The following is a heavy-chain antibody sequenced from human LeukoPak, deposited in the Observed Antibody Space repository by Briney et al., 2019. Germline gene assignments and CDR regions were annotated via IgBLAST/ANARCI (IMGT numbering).Heavy chain of an antibody. V-gene: IGHV3-7*01. CDR3: ARPRYPNAFDI. D-gene: IGHD1-1*01. J-gene: IGHJ3*02. Sequence: GGSLRLSCAASGFTFSSYWMSLVRQAAGKGLEWVANIKQDGSEKYYVDSVKGRFTISRDNAKNSLYLQMNSLRAEDTAVYYCARPRYPNAFDIWGQGTMVTVSS. CDR2: IKQDGSEK. CDR1: GFTFSSYW.